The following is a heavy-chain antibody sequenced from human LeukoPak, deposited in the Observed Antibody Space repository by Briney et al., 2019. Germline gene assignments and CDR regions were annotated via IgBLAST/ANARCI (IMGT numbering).Heavy chain of an antibody. Sequence: ASVKVSCKASGYTFTSYYMHWVRQAPGQGLEWMGWINPNSGGTNYAQKFQGWVTMTRDTSISTAYMELSRLRSDGTAVYYCARGKAGIAAAGYDYWGQGTLVTVSS. D-gene: IGHD6-13*01. J-gene: IGHJ4*02. CDR3: ARGKAGIAAAGYDY. CDR1: GYTFTSYY. CDR2: INPNSGGT. V-gene: IGHV1-2*04.